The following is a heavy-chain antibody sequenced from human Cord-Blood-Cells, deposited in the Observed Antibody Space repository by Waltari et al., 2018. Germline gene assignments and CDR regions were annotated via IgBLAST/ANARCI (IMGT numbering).Heavy chain of an antibody. J-gene: IGHJ4*02. D-gene: IGHD2-15*01. V-gene: IGHV3-21*01. Sequence: EVQLVESGGGLVKPGGSLRLSCAASGFTFSSYSMNWVRQAPGKGLEWVSSISSSSSYIYYADSGKGRFTISRDNAKNSLYLQMNSLGAEDTAVYYCARGALGGGAPFYFDYWGQGTLVTVSS. CDR3: ARGALGGGAPFYFDY. CDR1: GFTFSSYS. CDR2: ISSSSSYI.